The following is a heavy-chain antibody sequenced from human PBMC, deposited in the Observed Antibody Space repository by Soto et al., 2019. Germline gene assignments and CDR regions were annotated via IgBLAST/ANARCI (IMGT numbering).Heavy chain of an antibody. D-gene: IGHD2-2*01. CDR2: IYYSGNT. CDR1: GGSISSSSYY. Sequence: QLQLQESGPGLVKPSETLSLTCTVSGGSISSSSYYWGWIRQPPGKGLEWIGSIYYSGNTYYNPSLKSRLTISVDTSKTQISLKLRSVTASDTAVYFCARQPGDQLLIWFDPWGQGTLVTVPS. CDR3: ARQPGDQLLIWFDP. J-gene: IGHJ5*02. V-gene: IGHV4-39*01.